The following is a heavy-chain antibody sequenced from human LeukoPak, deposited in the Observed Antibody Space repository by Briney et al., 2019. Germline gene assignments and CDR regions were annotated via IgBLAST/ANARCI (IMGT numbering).Heavy chain of an antibody. CDR3: AKDPHYYGSESYYNPGWFDP. J-gene: IGHJ5*02. Sequence: GGSLRLSCAASGFTFSSYGMHWVRQAPGKGLEWVAFIRYDGSNKYYADSVKGRFTISRDNSKNTLYLQMNSLRAEDTAVYYCAKDPHYYGSESYYNPGWFDPWGQGTLVIVSS. V-gene: IGHV3-30*02. CDR1: GFTFSSYG. CDR2: IRYDGSNK. D-gene: IGHD3-10*01.